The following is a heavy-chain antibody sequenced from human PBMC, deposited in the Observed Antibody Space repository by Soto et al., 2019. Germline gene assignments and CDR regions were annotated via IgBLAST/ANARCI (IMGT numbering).Heavy chain of an antibody. V-gene: IGHV1-2*04. CDR1: GYTFTGYY. D-gene: IGHD4-17*01. Sequence: QVQLVQSGAEVKKPGASVKVSCKASGYTFTGYYMHWVRQAPGQGLAWMGWINPNSGGTNYAQKLQGWGTMTRDTSSSTAYRELSRLRSDDTAVYYCARVTYRRTTVDAFEIWGQGTMVTVSS. CDR2: INPNSGGT. J-gene: IGHJ3*02. CDR3: ARVTYRRTTVDAFEI.